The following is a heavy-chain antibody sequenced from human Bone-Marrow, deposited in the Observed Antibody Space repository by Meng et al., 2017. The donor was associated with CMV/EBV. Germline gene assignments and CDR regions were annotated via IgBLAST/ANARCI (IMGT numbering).Heavy chain of an antibody. CDR1: GFTFSSYW. V-gene: IGHV3-7*01. Sequence: GGSLRLSCAASGFTFSSYWMSWVRQAPGKGLEWVANIKQDGSEKYYVDSVKGRFTISRDNAKNSLYLQMNSLRAEDTAVYYCARDPGVGATPSYFDYWGQGTLVTVSS. J-gene: IGHJ4*02. CDR2: IKQDGSEK. D-gene: IGHD1-26*01. CDR3: ARDPGVGATPSYFDY.